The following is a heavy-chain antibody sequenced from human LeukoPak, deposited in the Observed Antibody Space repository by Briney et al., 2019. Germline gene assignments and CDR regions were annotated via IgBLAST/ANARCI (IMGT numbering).Heavy chain of an antibody. V-gene: IGHV3-7*01. J-gene: IGHJ4*02. CDR2: IKQDGSEK. CDR1: GFTFSSYW. CDR3: ARDGAPYYYDSSGYPDY. Sequence: GGSLRLSCAASGFTFSSYWMSWVRQAPGKGLEWVANIKQDGSEKYYVDSVKGRFTISRDNAKNSLYLQMNSLRAEDTAVYYCARDGAPYYYDSSGYPDYWGQGTLVTVSS. D-gene: IGHD3-22*01.